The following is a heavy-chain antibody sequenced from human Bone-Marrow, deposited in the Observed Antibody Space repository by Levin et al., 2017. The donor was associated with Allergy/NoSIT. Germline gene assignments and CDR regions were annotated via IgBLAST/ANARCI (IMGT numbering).Heavy chain of an antibody. CDR1: GFSFSTYG. J-gene: IGHJ4*02. D-gene: IGHD3-10*01. Sequence: PGGSLRLSCAASGFSFSTYGMHWVRQTPGKGLEWVAVISSVVSDTYYADSVKGRFTISRDNSKNTLYLHMNSLRAEDSAVYFCAKERFTREDYFDSWGQGTLVTVSS. V-gene: IGHV3-30*18. CDR2: ISSVVSDT. CDR3: AKERFTREDYFDS.